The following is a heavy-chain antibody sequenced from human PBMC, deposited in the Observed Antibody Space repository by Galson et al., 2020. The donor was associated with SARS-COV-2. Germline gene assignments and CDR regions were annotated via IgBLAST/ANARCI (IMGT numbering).Heavy chain of an antibody. Sequence: TGGSLRLSCAASGFTVSSYAMHWVRQVPGKGLEYVSGINSNGVRTFYANSVKGRFTISRDNSKNTVYLQMGSLGGEDMAVYYCARMEESDWELRNYYYYGMDVWGQGTTVTVS. J-gene: IGHJ6*02. V-gene: IGHV3-64*01. CDR1: GFTVSSYA. D-gene: IGHD1-7*01. CDR2: INSNGVRT. CDR3: ARMEESDWELRNYYYYGMDV.